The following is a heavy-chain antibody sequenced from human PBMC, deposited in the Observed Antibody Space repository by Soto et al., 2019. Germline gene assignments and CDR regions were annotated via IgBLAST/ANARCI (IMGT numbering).Heavy chain of an antibody. Sequence: QVRLQESGPGLVKPSETLSLSCLVSGDSVGNGPYYWSWIRQFPGEALEWVAYIYYSGSTNVNPSLWSRDNLSIDPSQNQFFLELVSVTAADAAVYFCARVGSCCHRGGCCFFYGLSVWGPGTTVAISS. V-gene: IGHV4-61*01. J-gene: IGHJ6*02. CDR2: IYYSGST. D-gene: IGHD3-16*01. CDR1: GDSVGNGPYY. CDR3: ARVGSCCHRGGCCFFYGLSV.